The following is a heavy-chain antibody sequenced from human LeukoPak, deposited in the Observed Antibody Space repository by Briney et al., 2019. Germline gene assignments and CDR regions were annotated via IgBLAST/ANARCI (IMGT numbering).Heavy chain of an antibody. CDR2: IYPGDSDT. CDR3: ASPRSGVGPYDSSDPYAFDI. J-gene: IGHJ3*02. CDR1: GYSFTSYW. D-gene: IGHD3-22*01. Sequence: GESLKISRKGSGYSFTSYWIGWVRQMPGKGLEWMGIIYPGDSDTRYSPSFQGQVTISADKSISTAYLQWSSLKASDTAMYYCASPRSGVGPYDSSDPYAFDIWGQGTMVTVSS. V-gene: IGHV5-51*01.